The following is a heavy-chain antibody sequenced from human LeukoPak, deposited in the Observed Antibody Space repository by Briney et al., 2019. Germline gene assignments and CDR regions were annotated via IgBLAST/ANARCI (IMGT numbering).Heavy chain of an antibody. D-gene: IGHD5-12*01. J-gene: IGHJ4*02. CDR1: GFSFDDYA. Sequence: SLRLSCAVSGFSFDDYAMHWVRHVPGKGLEWVSGISWNSDNIGYADSVKGRFTTSRDNAKNSLYLQMNSLRAEDTALYYCAINGGGDSGYGNFDYWGQGTLVTVSS. V-gene: IGHV3-9*01. CDR2: ISWNSDNI. CDR3: AINGGGDSGYGNFDY.